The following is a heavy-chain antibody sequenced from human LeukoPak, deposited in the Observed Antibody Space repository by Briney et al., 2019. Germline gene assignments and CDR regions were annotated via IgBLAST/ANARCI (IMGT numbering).Heavy chain of an antibody. Sequence: GGSLRLSCAASGFTFSGYVMSWVPPAPGKGLEWVSPVSGSGGRTYYADSVKGRFTISRDNSKNTLYLQMNSLRAEDTAVYYCAKGRIAAALLPLGYWGQGTLVTVSS. CDR2: VSGSGGRT. D-gene: IGHD6-13*01. CDR3: AKGRIAAALLPLGY. J-gene: IGHJ4*02. CDR1: GFTFSGYV. V-gene: IGHV3-23*01.